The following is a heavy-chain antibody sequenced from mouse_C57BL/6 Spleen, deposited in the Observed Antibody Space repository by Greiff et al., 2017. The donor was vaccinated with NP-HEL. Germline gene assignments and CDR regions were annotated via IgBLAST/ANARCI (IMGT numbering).Heavy chain of an antibody. J-gene: IGHJ2*01. Sequence: EVQGVESGEGLVKPGGSLKLSCAASGFTFSSYAMSWVRQTPEKRLEWVAYISSGGDYIYYADTVKGRFTISRDNARNTLYLQMSSLKSEDTAMYYCTRDGYSGYFDYWGQGTTLTVSS. CDR2: ISSGGDYI. V-gene: IGHV5-9-1*02. CDR3: TRDGYSGYFDY. D-gene: IGHD2-3*01. CDR1: GFTFSSYA.